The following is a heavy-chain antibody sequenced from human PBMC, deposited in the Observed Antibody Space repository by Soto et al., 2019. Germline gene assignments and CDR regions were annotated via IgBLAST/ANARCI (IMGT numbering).Heavy chain of an antibody. Sequence: GDSLKISCKASGYSFSFYWIGWVRQMPGKGLEWMAIMYPDDSDIRYSPSFEAHVTISADKSTSTAFLQWSSLKASDTAMYYCATAYVYDFENSNYYRDDFDIWGQGTLVTVSS. CDR3: ATAYVYDFENSNYYRDDFDI. V-gene: IGHV5-51*01. CDR1: GYSFSFYW. D-gene: IGHD3-22*01. J-gene: IGHJ3*02. CDR2: MYPDDSDI.